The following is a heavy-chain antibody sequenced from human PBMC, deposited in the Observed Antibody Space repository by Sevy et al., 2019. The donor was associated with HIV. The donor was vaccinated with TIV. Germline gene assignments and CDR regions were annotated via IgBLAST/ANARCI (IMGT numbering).Heavy chain of an antibody. V-gene: IGHV3-7*01. Sequence: GGSLRLSCAASGFTFSSYWMSWVRQAPGKGLEWVANIKQDGSEKYYVDSVKGRFTISRDNAKNSLYLQMNSQRAEDTAVYYCAREGFDPFGYYYGMDVWGQGTTVTVSS. CDR3: AREGFDPFGYYYGMDV. CDR1: GFTFSSYW. D-gene: IGHD3-10*01. CDR2: IKQDGSEK. J-gene: IGHJ6*02.